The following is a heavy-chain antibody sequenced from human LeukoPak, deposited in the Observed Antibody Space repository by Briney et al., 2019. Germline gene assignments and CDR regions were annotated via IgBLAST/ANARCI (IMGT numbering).Heavy chain of an antibody. D-gene: IGHD3-22*01. CDR3: AKDLASRTVYYDSSGYYFGFAFDI. CDR2: IRYDGSNK. CDR1: GFTFSSYG. V-gene: IGHV3-30*02. J-gene: IGHJ3*02. Sequence: GGSLRLSCAASGFTFSSYGMHWVRQAPGKGLEWVAFIRYDGSNKYYADSVKGRFTISRDNSKNTLYLQMNSLRAEDTAVYYCAKDLASRTVYYDSSGYYFGFAFDIWGQGTMVTVSS.